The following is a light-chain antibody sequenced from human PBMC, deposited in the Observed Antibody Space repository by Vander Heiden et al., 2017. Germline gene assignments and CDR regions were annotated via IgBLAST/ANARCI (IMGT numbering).Light chain of an antibody. V-gene: IGKV4-1*01. Sequence: IVMTQSPDPLAVSLGERATINCKSSQSVLYSSNNKNYLAWYQQKPGQPPKLLIYWASTRESGVPDRFSGSGSGTDFTLTISSLQAEDVAVYYCHQYDSAPRTFGQGTKLEIK. J-gene: IGKJ2*01. CDR1: QSVLYSSNNKNY. CDR2: WAS. CDR3: HQYDSAPRT.